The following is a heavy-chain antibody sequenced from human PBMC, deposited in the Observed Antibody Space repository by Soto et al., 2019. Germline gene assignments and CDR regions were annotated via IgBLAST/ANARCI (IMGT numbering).Heavy chain of an antibody. CDR2: ISLYSNGT. Sequence: GASVKVSCKTSGYTFSNYGITWVRQAPGQPLEWLGWISLYSNGTNYAQKFRGRVSITTYTSTTTAYMELRSLRSDDAAGYYFARVVPGAEAWFDPWGQGTLVTVSS. J-gene: IGHJ5*02. CDR3: ARVVPGAEAWFDP. V-gene: IGHV1-18*01. D-gene: IGHD2-2*01. CDR1: GYTFSNYG.